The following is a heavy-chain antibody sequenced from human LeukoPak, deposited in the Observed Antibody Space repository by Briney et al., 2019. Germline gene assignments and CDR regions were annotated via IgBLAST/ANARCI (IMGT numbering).Heavy chain of an antibody. CDR3: ASRNYCTNGVCLYYFDY. CDR1: GYTFTSYD. V-gene: IGHV1-69*13. J-gene: IGHJ4*02. Sequence: GASVKVSCMASGYTFTSYDINWVRQATGQGLEWMGGIIPIFGTANYAQKFQGRVTITADESTSTAYMELSSLRSEDTAVYYCASRNYCTNGVCLYYFDYWGQGTLVTVSS. CDR2: IIPIFGTA. D-gene: IGHD2-8*01.